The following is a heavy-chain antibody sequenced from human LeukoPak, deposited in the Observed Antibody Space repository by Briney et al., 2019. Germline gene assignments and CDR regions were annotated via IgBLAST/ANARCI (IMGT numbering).Heavy chain of an antibody. Sequence: ASVKVSCKASGYTFTNYYIHWVRQAPGQGLEWTGIINPGGGSTSYAQKFQGRVTMTRETSTSTVYMELSSLRSEDTAVYYCAREGPYSDSSRSRFDYWGQGTLDTVSS. CDR1: GYTFTNYY. CDR2: INPGGGST. D-gene: IGHD6-6*01. CDR3: AREGPYSDSSRSRFDY. J-gene: IGHJ4*02. V-gene: IGHV1-46*01.